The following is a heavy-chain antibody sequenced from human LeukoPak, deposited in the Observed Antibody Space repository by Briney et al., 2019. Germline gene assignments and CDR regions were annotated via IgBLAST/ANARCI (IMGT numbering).Heavy chain of an antibody. CDR1: GFTVSRNY. CDR3: VRDKDGYNF. J-gene: IGHJ4*02. CDR2: IDTDGKTT. Sequence: GGSLRLSCAASGFTVSRNYMSWVRQAPGKGLVWVSRIDTDGKTTTYADSVKGRFTISRDNAKNMLYLQMNSLRVEDTAVYYCVRDKDGYNFWGQGTLVSVSS. D-gene: IGHD5-24*01. V-gene: IGHV3-74*01.